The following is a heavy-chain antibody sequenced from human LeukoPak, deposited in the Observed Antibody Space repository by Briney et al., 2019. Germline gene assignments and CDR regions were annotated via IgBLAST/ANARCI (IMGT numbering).Heavy chain of an antibody. CDR3: ARGPPTDYYDSSGFYYVFDY. CDR2: INHSGST. V-gene: IGHV4-34*01. J-gene: IGHJ4*02. CDR1: GGSFMGNY. Sequence: ETLSLTCAVYGGSFMGNYWSWIRQPPGKGLEWIGEINHSGSTNYNPSLKSRVTISVDTSKNQFSLKLSSVTAADTAVYFCARGPPTDYYDSSGFYYVFDYWGQGTLVTVFS. D-gene: IGHD3-22*01.